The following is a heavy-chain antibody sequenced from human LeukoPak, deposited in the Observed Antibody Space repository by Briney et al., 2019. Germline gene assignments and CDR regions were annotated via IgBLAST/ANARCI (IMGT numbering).Heavy chain of an antibody. J-gene: IGHJ4*02. CDR3: AKMRGPLYASGWYYFDY. V-gene: IGHV1-2*02. Sequence: ASVKVSCKASTYTFTGYAMHWVRQAPGQGLEWMGWINPNSGAAQYAEKFQGRVTMTRDTSISTAYMELTRLTSVDTAVYYCAKMRGPLYASGWYYFDYWGQGTLVTVSS. D-gene: IGHD6-19*01. CDR2: INPNSGAA. CDR1: TYTFTGYA.